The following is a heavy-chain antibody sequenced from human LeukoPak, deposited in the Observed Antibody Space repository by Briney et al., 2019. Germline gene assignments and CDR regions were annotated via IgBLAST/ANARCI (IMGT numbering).Heavy chain of an antibody. J-gene: IGHJ6*02. CDR3: AAQRGRGRSCYYGMDV. CDR2: IYYSGST. CDR1: GGSISSYY. D-gene: IGHD2-15*01. Sequence: SETLSLTCTVSGGSISSYYWSWIRQPPGKGLEWIGYIYYSGSTNYNPSLKSRVTISVDTSKNQFSLKLSSVTAADTAVYYCAAQRGRGRSCYYGMDVWGQGTTATVSS. V-gene: IGHV4-59*01.